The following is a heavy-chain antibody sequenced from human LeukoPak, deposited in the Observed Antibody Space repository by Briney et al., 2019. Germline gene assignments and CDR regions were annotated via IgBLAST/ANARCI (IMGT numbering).Heavy chain of an antibody. CDR2: ISRDGGKK. CDR3: ARAAARYGTEGYYYYYMDV. V-gene: IGHV3-30-3*01. Sequence: GGSLRLSCAASGFTFSGYALHWVRQAPGKGLEWVAVISRDGGKKYYADSVKGRFTISRDNSKNTLYLQMNSLRDEDTAVYYCARAAARYGTEGYYYYYMDVWGKGTTVTVSS. D-gene: IGHD1-14*01. CDR1: GFTFSGYA. J-gene: IGHJ6*03.